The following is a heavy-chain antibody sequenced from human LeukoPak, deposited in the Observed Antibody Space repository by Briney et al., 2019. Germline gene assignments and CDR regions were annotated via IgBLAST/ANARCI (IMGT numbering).Heavy chain of an antibody. Sequence: SETMSLTCAVYGGSFSGYYWRWNSQPQGKGMEWVGEINNSGSKNYNPSLRRGATISVETPKNQSSLRLSAVDAADTAVYYCARRKWLRLLYYWGQGNLFTVSS. J-gene: IGHJ4*02. V-gene: IGHV4-34*01. CDR3: ARRKWLRLLYY. CDR2: INNSGSK. CDR1: GGSFSGYY. D-gene: IGHD5-12*01.